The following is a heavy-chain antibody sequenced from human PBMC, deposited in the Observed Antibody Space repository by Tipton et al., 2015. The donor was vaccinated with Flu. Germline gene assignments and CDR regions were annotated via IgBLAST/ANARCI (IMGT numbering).Heavy chain of an antibody. Sequence: QVQLVQSGAEVKKPGASVKVSCRASGYTFKSYGVSWVRQAPGQGLEWMGWISAYSDNTNYAQKFQGRVAMTTDTSTSTAYMELRSLRSEDTAVYYCARFTNSWTTYHYYYAMDVWGQGTTVTVSS. D-gene: IGHD6-13*01. CDR3: ARFTNSWTTYHYYYAMDV. CDR1: GYTFKSYG. J-gene: IGHJ6*02. V-gene: IGHV1-18*01. CDR2: ISAYSDNT.